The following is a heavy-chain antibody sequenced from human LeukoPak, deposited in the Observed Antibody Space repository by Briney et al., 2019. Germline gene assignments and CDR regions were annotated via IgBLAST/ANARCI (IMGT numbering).Heavy chain of an antibody. J-gene: IGHJ6*02. Sequence: GGSLRLSCAASGFIVSNYYMSWVRQAPGKGLEWVSVIYSGGSTYYADSVKGRFTISRDNSKNTLYLQMNSLRAEDTAVYYCARDPSLDEYYYGMDVWGQGTTVTVSS. CDR1: GFIVSNYY. D-gene: IGHD3-3*01. V-gene: IGHV3-53*01. CDR3: ARDPSLDEYYYGMDV. CDR2: IYSGGST.